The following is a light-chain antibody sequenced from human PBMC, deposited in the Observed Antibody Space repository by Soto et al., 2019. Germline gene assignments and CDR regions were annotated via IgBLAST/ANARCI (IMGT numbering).Light chain of an antibody. CDR3: QQSYSSPRT. Sequence: DIPMTQSPSSLSASVGDRVTITCRASQTITSYLNWYQQKPGKAPQLLIYVASSLQSGVPSRFSGSGSGPDFTLTISTLQPEDFATYYCQQSYSSPRTFGQGTKVEIK. V-gene: IGKV1-39*01. CDR1: QTITSY. CDR2: VAS. J-gene: IGKJ1*01.